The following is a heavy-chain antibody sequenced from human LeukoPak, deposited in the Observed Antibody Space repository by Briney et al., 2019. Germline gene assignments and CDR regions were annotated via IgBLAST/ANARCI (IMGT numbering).Heavy chain of an antibody. CDR3: AKGYSGNYYFDY. Sequence: GGSLRLSCAASGFTLSSYGMHWVRQAPGKGLEWVAFIRYDGSNKYYADSVKGRFTISRDNSKNTLYLQMNSLRAEDTAVYYCAKGYSGNYYFDYWGQGTLVTVSS. CDR2: IRYDGSNK. D-gene: IGHD1-26*01. V-gene: IGHV3-30*02. J-gene: IGHJ4*02. CDR1: GFTLSSYG.